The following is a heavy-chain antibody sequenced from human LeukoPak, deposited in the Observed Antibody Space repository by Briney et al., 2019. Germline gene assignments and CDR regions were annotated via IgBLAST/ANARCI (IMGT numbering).Heavy chain of an antibody. D-gene: IGHD1-26*01. V-gene: IGHV3-30*04. CDR3: ARDHHSGSYLGWFDP. Sequence: PGRSLRLSCAASGFTSSSYAMHWVRQAPGKGLEWVAVISYDGSNKYYADSVKGRFTISRDNAKKSLYLQMNSLRAEDTAVYYCARDHHSGSYLGWFDPWGQGTLVTVSS. CDR1: GFTSSSYA. J-gene: IGHJ5*02. CDR2: ISYDGSNK.